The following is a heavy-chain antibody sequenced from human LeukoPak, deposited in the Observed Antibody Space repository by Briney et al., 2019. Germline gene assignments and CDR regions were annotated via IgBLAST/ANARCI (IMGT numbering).Heavy chain of an antibody. CDR3: ATSSSGPYYFDN. J-gene: IGHJ4*02. CDR2: IYYSGST. V-gene: IGHV4-31*02. CDR1: GGSISSGGYY. D-gene: IGHD6-6*01. Sequence: PSETLCLSCAVSGGSISSGGYYWSWIRQHPGKGLEWIGYIYYSGSTSYTPSLQSRLTISVDTSKNQFSLKLTSVAAADTAGYYCATSSSGPYYFDNWGQGTLVTVSS.